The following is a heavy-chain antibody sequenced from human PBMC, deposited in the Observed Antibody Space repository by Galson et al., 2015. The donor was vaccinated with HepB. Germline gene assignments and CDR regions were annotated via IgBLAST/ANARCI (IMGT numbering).Heavy chain of an antibody. J-gene: IGHJ4*02. Sequence: SLRLSCAASGFTFSIYDVHWVRQRTGKGLEWVSAIGAAGDIHYLDSVKGRFTTSREKAKQSVYLHLSNLRAGDTAVYYCTRGRYCSGGACYPRAPYYFDFWGQGTLVTVSS. V-gene: IGHV3-13*01. CDR2: IGAAGDI. CDR3: TRGRYCSGGACYPRAPYYFDF. D-gene: IGHD2-15*01. CDR1: GFTFSIYD.